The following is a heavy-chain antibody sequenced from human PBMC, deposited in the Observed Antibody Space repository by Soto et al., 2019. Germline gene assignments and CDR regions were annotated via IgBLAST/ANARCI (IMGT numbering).Heavy chain of an antibody. CDR3: ARDLNHYYGSGAYYYYYGMDV. CDR1: GFTFSSYA. J-gene: IGHJ6*02. D-gene: IGHD3-10*01. V-gene: IGHV3-30-3*01. Sequence: GGSLRLSCAASGFTFSSYAMHWVRQAPGKGLGWVAVISYDGSNKYYADSVKGRFTISRDNSKNTLYLQMNSLRAEDTAVYYCARDLNHYYGSGAYYYYYGMDVWGQGTTVTVSS. CDR2: ISYDGSNK.